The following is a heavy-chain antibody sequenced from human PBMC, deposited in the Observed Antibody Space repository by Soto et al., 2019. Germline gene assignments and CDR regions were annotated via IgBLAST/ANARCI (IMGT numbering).Heavy chain of an antibody. CDR1: GFTFRSYG. Sequence: ESGGGVVQPGRSLRLSCAASGFTFRSYGMHWVRQAPGKGLEWVAVIWYDGSNKYYADSVKGRFTISRDNSKNTLYLQMTSLRAEDTAVYYCARDRSGGVPGYFDLWGRGTLVTVSS. V-gene: IGHV3-33*01. J-gene: IGHJ2*01. D-gene: IGHD6-25*01. CDR2: IWYDGSNK. CDR3: ARDRSGGVPGYFDL.